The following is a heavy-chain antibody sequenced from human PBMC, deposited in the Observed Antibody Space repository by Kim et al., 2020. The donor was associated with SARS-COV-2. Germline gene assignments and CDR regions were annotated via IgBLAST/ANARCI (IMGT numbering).Heavy chain of an antibody. CDR1: GFTFSSYE. Sequence: GGSLRLSCAASGFTFSSYEMNWVRQAPGKGLEWVSYISSSGSTIYYADSVKGRFTISRDNAKNSLYLQMNSLRAEDTAVYYCARDRGGIVGANFDYWGQGTLVTVSS. CDR3: ARDRGGIVGANFDY. V-gene: IGHV3-48*03. D-gene: IGHD1-26*01. CDR2: ISSSGSTI. J-gene: IGHJ4*02.